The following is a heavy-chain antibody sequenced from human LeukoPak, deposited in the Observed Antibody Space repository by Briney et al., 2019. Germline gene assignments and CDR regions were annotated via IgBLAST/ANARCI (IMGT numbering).Heavy chain of an antibody. CDR2: IYPGDSDT. J-gene: IGHJ4*02. V-gene: IGHV5-51*01. CDR3: ARESGIAVAGTPLNY. Sequence: GESLKISCKGSGYSFTSYWIGWVRQMPGKGLGWMGIIYPGDSDTRYSPSFQGQVTISADKSISTAYLQWSSLKASDTAMYYCARESGIAVAGTPLNYWGQGTLVTVSS. D-gene: IGHD6-19*01. CDR1: GYSFTSYW.